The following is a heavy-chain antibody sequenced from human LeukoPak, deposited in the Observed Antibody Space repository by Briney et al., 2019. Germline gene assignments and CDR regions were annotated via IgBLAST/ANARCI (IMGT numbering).Heavy chain of an antibody. D-gene: IGHD6-19*01. CDR2: IIPIFGTA. CDR1: GGTFSSYA. J-gene: IGHJ6*03. V-gene: IGHV1-69*05. Sequence: ASVKVSCKASGGTFSSYAISWVRQAPGQGLEWMGGIIPIFGTANYAQKFQGRVTITTDESTSTAYMELSSVRSEDTAVYYCARSPTGYSSGWNRSGLSGYYYYMDVWGKGTTVTVSS. CDR3: ARSPTGYSSGWNRSGLSGYYYYMDV.